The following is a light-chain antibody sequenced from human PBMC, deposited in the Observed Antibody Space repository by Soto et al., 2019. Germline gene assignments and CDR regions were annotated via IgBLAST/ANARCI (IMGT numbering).Light chain of an antibody. J-gene: IGKJ4*01. CDR2: DAY. CDR3: QQRSNWLLT. CDR1: QSVSSN. V-gene: IGKV3-11*01. Sequence: EIVLTQSPATLSLSPGERATLSCRASQSVSSNLAWYQQKPGQAPRLLIFDAYNRATGIPGRFSGSGSGTDFTLTISSLEPEDFAVYYCQQRSNWLLTFGGGTKVEIK.